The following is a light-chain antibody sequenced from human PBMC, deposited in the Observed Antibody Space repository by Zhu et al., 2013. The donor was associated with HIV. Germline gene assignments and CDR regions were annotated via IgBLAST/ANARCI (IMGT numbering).Light chain of an antibody. CDR1: SSDVGGYNY. V-gene: IGLV2-14*01. CDR3: TSYMSSNSYV. J-gene: IGLJ1*01. CDR2: EVS. Sequence: QSALTQPASVSGSPGQSITISCTGTSSDVGGYNYVSWYQQHPGKAPKLIIYEVSYRPSGVSNRFSGSKSGNTASLTISGLQTEDEASYYCTSYMSSNSYVFGTGTKVTVL.